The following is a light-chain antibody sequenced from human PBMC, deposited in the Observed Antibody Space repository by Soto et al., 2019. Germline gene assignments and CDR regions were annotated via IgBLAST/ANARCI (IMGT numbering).Light chain of an antibody. J-gene: IGKJ1*01. CDR2: GVS. V-gene: IGKV3-20*01. CDR1: QSVSKTY. CDR3: QQYGTLPWT. Sequence: EIGLTQSPGTLSLSPGERATLSCRASQSVSKTYLAWYQQKPGQGPRLLMFGVSTRATGIPDRFSGSGSGTDFTLTISRLEPGDFAVYYCQQYGTLPWTFGQGTKVEIK.